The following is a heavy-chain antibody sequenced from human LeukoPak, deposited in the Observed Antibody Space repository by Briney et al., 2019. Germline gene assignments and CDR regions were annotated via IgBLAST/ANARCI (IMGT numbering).Heavy chain of an antibody. CDR3: TNTRDRYFEA. J-gene: IGHJ4*02. D-gene: IGHD3-9*01. CDR2: FIGSTST. V-gene: IGHV3-23*01. CDR1: GFTFSRYG. Sequence: PGGSLRLSCAASGFTFSRYGMSWVRQAPGKGLEWVSGFIGSTSTYYADSVKGRFTISRDNSKNTLYLQMSSLRAEDTALYYCTNTRDRYFEAWGQGALVTVSS.